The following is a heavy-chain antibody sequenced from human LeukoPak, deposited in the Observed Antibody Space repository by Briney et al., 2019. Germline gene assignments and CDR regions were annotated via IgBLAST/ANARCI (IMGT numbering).Heavy chain of an antibody. D-gene: IGHD6-6*01. J-gene: IGHJ4*02. CDR1: GYSFTNYW. CDR2: VYPSDSDT. V-gene: IGHV5-51*01. CDR3: ARHRSDSSSSPIDY. Sequence: GESLKISFKGSGYSFTNYWIGWVRQMPGKGLEWMAIVYPSDSDTRYCPSFQGQVTVSADKSISTVYLQWSSLKASDTAMYYCARHRSDSSSSPIDYWGQGTLVTVSS.